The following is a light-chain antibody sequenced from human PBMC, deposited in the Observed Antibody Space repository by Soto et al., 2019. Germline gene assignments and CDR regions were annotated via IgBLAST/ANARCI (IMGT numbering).Light chain of an antibody. CDR2: DAS. V-gene: IGKV3-11*01. Sequence: EIVFTQSPATLSLSPGERATLSCRASQSVNIYLAWYKQKPGQAPRLLIYDASNRATGIPARVSGSGSGTEFTLTISRLEPEDFEVYYCQQRRKWPTTFGQGTRLEIK. J-gene: IGKJ5*01. CDR3: QQRRKWPTT. CDR1: QSVNIY.